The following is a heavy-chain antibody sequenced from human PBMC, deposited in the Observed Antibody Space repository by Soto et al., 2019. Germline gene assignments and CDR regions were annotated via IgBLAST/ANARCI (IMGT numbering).Heavy chain of an antibody. Sequence: GGSLRLSCVASGFTFRTYTMNWVRQAPGKGLEWVSGIRGFSPYTFYAESVKGRFSISRDNAKNSLYLQINSLRGDDTAIYYCVRSGDNYNLLDYWGQGTPVTVSS. CDR3: VRSGDNYNLLDY. J-gene: IGHJ4*02. CDR1: GFTFRTYT. V-gene: IGHV3-21*01. D-gene: IGHD1-1*01. CDR2: IRGFSPYT.